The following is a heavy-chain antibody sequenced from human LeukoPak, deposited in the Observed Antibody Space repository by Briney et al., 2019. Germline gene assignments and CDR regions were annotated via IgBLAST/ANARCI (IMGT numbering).Heavy chain of an antibody. CDR1: GFTVSSQY. J-gene: IGHJ3*02. D-gene: IGHD1-26*01. Sequence: GGSLRLSCAVSGFTVSSQYMSWVCQAPGQGLGWVSVIYDCDITYSADYVKGRFTITRHSSMDTLYLQMNSLRAEDTAVYYCVGVWWELLGPNDAFDIWGQGTMVTVSS. CDR2: IYDCDIT. V-gene: IGHV3-66*01. CDR3: VGVWWELLGPNDAFDI.